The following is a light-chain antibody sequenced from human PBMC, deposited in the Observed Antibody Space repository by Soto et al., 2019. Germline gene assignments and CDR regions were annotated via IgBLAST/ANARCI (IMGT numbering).Light chain of an antibody. CDR3: QQYSSYLYS. CDR1: QSISNW. J-gene: IGKJ2*01. Sequence: DIQMTQSPSTLSASVGDRVTITCRASQSISNWLAWYHQKPGKAPKLLIYDASTLETGDPSRFSGSGSGTEFTLTITSLQPDDFATYYCQQYSSYLYSFGQGTKLEIK. CDR2: DAS. V-gene: IGKV1-5*01.